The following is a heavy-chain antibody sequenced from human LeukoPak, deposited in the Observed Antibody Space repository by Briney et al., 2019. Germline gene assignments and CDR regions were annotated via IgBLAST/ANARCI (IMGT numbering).Heavy chain of an antibody. Sequence: GGSLRLSCAASGFTFSSYGMHWVRQAPGKGLEWVAFIRYDGSNKYYADSVKGRFTISRDNSKNTLYLQMNSLRAEDTAVYYCAKDRGYSSSWYSPMMGWGQGTLVTVSS. CDR3: AKDRGYSSSWYSPMMG. D-gene: IGHD6-13*01. V-gene: IGHV3-30*02. CDR2: IRYDGSNK. J-gene: IGHJ4*02. CDR1: GFTFSSYG.